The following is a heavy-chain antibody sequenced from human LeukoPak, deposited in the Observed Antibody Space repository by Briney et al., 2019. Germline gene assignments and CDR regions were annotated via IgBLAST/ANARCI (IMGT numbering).Heavy chain of an antibody. J-gene: IGHJ5*02. CDR1: GGSISTYY. V-gene: IGHV4-59*01. D-gene: IGHD4-23*01. CDR2: IYYTGST. CDR3: ARRAVRNGGNSVGFDP. Sequence: PSETLSLTCTLSGGSISTYYWSWVRQPPGKGLEWIGYIYYTGSTDYNPSLKSRVTISVDTSKNQFSLKLSSVTAADTAVYYCARRAVRNGGNSVGFDPWGQGALVTVSS.